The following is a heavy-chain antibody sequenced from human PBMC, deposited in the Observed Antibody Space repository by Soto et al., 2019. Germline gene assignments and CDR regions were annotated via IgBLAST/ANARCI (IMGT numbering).Heavy chain of an antibody. CDR1: GFTFSSYS. D-gene: IGHD6-13*01. CDR3: ARHPERIAEIGWFDP. J-gene: IGHJ5*02. Sequence: EVQLVESGGGLVQPGGSLRLSCAASGFTFSSYSMNWVRQAPGKGLEWVSYISSSSSTIYYADSVKGRFTISRDNAKNPLHLQMNSPRAEDTAVYYCARHPERIAEIGWFDPWGQGTLVTVSS. V-gene: IGHV3-48*01. CDR2: ISSSSSTI.